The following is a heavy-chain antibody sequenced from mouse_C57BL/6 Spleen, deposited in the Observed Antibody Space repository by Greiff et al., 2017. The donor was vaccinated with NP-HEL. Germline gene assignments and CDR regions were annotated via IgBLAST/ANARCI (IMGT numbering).Heavy chain of an antibody. Sequence: VQLQQSGAELVRPGASVKLSCTASGFNIKDYYMHWVKQRPEQGLEWIGRIDPEDGDTEYAPKFQGKATMTADTSSNTAYLQLSSLTSEDTAVYYCTTRGYYYGSSYGWFAYWGQGTLVTVSA. V-gene: IGHV14-1*01. J-gene: IGHJ3*01. CDR1: GFNIKDYY. CDR3: TTRGYYYGSSYGWFAY. CDR2: IDPEDGDT. D-gene: IGHD1-1*01.